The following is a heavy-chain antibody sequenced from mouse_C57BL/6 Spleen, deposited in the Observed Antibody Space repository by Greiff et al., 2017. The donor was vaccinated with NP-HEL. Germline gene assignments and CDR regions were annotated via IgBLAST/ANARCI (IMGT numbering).Heavy chain of an antibody. D-gene: IGHD2-2*01. CDR2: ISYDGSN. CDR3: ARPPGYDWYFDV. V-gene: IGHV3-6*01. CDR1: GYSITSGYY. Sequence: VQLKESGPGLVKPSQSLSLTCSVTGYSITSGYYWNWIRQFPGNKLEWMGYISYDGSNNYNPSLKNRISITRDTSKNQFFLKLNSVTTEDTATYYCARPPGYDWYFDVWGTGTTVTVSS. J-gene: IGHJ1*03.